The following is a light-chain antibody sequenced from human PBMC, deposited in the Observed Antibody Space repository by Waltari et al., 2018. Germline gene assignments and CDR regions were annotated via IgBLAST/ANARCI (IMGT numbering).Light chain of an antibody. Sequence: DIQLTQSPSTLSASVGDRVTITCRASQNIIGWLDWYQQTPGKVPKLLIYQASRLEGGVPSRFSGSGSDKEFTLTISSLQPDDFATYYCQQYQNIQGTFGQGTKVEIK. CDR3: QQYQNIQGT. CDR1: QNIIGW. CDR2: QAS. V-gene: IGKV1-5*03. J-gene: IGKJ1*01.